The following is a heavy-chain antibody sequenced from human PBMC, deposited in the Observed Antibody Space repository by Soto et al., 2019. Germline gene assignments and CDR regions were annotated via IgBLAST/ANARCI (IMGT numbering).Heavy chain of an antibody. J-gene: IGHJ4*02. V-gene: IGHV3-33*01. CDR3: ARTTVTEYYLDY. Sequence: PGGSLRLSCAASGFTFSSYGMHWVRQAPGKGLEWVAVIWYDGSNKYYADSVKGRFTISRDNSKNTLYLQMNSLRAEDTAVYYCARTTVTEYYLDYWGQGTLVTVSS. D-gene: IGHD4-17*01. CDR1: GFTFSSYG. CDR2: IWYDGSNK.